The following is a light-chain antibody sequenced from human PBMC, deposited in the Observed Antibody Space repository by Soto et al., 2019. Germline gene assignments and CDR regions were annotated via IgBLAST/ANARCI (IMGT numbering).Light chain of an antibody. V-gene: IGKV3-11*01. Sequence: EIVLTQSPATLSLSPGERATLSCRASQSVSSYLAWYQQKPGQAPRLLIYDASNRATGIPARFSGSGSGTDFTLTISSLEPEDFAVDYCQQRSNWLWTFGQGTRWIS. CDR2: DAS. CDR1: QSVSSY. CDR3: QQRSNWLWT. J-gene: IGKJ1*01.